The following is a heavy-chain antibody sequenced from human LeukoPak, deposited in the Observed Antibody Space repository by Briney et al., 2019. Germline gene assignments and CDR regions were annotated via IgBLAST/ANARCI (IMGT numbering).Heavy chain of an antibody. CDR3: ARGYSYGHFDY. CDR1: GFTFSSYW. V-gene: IGHV3-7*03. CDR2: INHNGNVN. J-gene: IGHJ4*02. Sequence: HSGGSLRLSCAASGFTFSSYWMNWARQAPGKGLEWVASINHNGNVNYYVDSVKGRFTISRDNSKNTLYLQMNSLRAEDTAVCYCARGYSYGHFDYWGQGTLVTVSS. D-gene: IGHD5-18*01.